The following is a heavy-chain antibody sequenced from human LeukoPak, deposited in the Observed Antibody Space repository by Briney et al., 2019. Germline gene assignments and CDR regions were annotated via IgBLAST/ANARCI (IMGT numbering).Heavy chain of an antibody. CDR2: INAGNGNT. CDR1: GYTFTSYA. D-gene: IGHD1-7*01. J-gene: IGHJ3*02. CDR3: ARVWGTGTTATDAFDI. Sequence: ASVTVSCKASGYTFTSYAMHWVRQAPGQRLEWMGWINAGNGNTNYAQKLQGRVTMTTDTSTSTAYMELRSLRSDDTAVYYCARVWGTGTTATDAFDIWGQGTMVIVSS. V-gene: IGHV1-3*01.